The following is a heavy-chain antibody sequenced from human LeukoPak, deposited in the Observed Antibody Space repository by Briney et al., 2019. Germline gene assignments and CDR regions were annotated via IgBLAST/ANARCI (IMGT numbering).Heavy chain of an antibody. Sequence: ASVKVSCKXSGGTFSSYAISWVRQAPGQGLEWMGGIIPIFGTANYAQKFQGRVTITTDESTSTAYMELSSLRSEDTAVYYCARGPHYCDSSGYYEDWGQGTLVTVSS. V-gene: IGHV1-69*05. CDR2: IIPIFGTA. CDR1: GGTFSSYA. J-gene: IGHJ4*02. CDR3: ARGPHYCDSSGYYED. D-gene: IGHD3-22*01.